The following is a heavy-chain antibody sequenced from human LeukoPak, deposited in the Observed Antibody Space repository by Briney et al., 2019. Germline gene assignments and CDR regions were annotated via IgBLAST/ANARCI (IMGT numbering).Heavy chain of an antibody. CDR2: IYYSGST. CDR1: GGSISSYY. J-gene: IGHJ4*02. Sequence: SETLSLTCSVSGGSISSYYWSWIRQPPGKGLEWIGYIYYSGSTNYNPSLKSRVTISVDRSKNQFSLKLSSVTAADTAVYYCARGRYSGYDLDYWGQGTLVTVSS. D-gene: IGHD5-12*01. CDR3: ARGRYSGYDLDY. V-gene: IGHV4-59*12.